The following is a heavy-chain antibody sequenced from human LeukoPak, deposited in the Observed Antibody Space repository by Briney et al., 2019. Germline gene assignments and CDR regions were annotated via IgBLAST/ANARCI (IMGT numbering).Heavy chain of an antibody. CDR1: GYTFTSYG. Sequence: ASVKVSCKASGYTFTSYGISWVRQAPGQGLEWMGRISGYNGNTNYAQKLQGRVTITTDTSTSKAYMELRSLRSDDTAVYYCARDRGGSHGLNWFDPWGQGTLVTVSS. CDR2: ISGYNGNT. D-gene: IGHD1-26*01. CDR3: ARDRGGSHGLNWFDP. V-gene: IGHV1-18*01. J-gene: IGHJ5*02.